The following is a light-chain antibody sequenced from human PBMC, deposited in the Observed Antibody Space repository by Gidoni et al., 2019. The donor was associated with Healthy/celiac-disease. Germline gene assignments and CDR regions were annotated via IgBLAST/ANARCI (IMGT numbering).Light chain of an antibody. V-gene: IGLV1-40*01. CDR2: GNS. CDR3: QSYDSSLRGV. CDR1: SSNIGAGYD. Sequence: QSVLTQPPSLSGAPGQRVTISCTGSSSNIGAGYDVHWYQQLPGTAPKLLIYGNSNRPSGVSDRFSGSKSGTSASLAITGLQAEDEADYYCQSYDSSLRGVFGGGTKLTVL. J-gene: IGLJ3*02.